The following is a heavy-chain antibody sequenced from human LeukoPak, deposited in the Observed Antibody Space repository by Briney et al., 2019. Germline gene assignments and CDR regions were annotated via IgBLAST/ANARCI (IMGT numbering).Heavy chain of an antibody. CDR3: ARGRLYNYYDSSGYLDY. D-gene: IGHD3-22*01. CDR2: INHSGST. J-gene: IGHJ4*02. CDR1: GGSFSGYY. V-gene: IGHV4-34*01. Sequence: PSETLSLTCAVYGGSFSGYYWSWIRQPPGKGLEWIGEINHSGSTNYNPSLKSRVTISVDTSKNQFSLKLSSVTAADTAVYYCARGRLYNYYDSSGYLDYWGQGTLVTVSS.